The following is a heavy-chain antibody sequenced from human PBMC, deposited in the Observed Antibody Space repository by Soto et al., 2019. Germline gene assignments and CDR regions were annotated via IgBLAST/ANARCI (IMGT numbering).Heavy chain of an antibody. J-gene: IGHJ3*02. Sequence: SETLSLTCAVYGGSFSGYYWSWIRQPPGKGLEWIGEINHSGSTNYNPSLKSRVTISVDTSKNQFSLRLSSVTAADTAVYYCARGHYSYDAFDIWGQGTMVTVS. CDR2: INHSGST. D-gene: IGHD2-15*01. CDR3: ARGHYSYDAFDI. CDR1: GGSFSGYY. V-gene: IGHV4-34*01.